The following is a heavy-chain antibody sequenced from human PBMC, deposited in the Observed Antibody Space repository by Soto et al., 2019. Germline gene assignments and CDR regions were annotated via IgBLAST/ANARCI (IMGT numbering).Heavy chain of an antibody. Sequence: QVQLQESGPGLVKPSQTLSPTCTVSGGPISSGDHFWSWIRQPPGKGLESIVYISYGGTTYYNPSLQSRITISVDTSKNQFSLKLSSVTAADTAIYYCARGRGYGYGIDYWGQGTLVTVSS. CDR2: ISYGGTT. J-gene: IGHJ4*02. CDR3: ARGRGYGYGIDY. V-gene: IGHV4-30-4*01. CDR1: GGPISSGDHF. D-gene: IGHD5-18*01.